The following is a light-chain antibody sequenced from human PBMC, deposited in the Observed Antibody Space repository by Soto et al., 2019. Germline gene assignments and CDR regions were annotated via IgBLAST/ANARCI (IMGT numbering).Light chain of an antibody. Sequence: QSALTQPPSASGSPGQSVTISCTGTRSDVGDYNYVSWYQQHPGKAPKLLIYEVTKRPSGVPDRFSGSKSANTASLTVSGLQAEDEADYYGSSYPGSDNFEVLGGGTKLTVL. CDR2: EVT. CDR3: SSYPGSDNFEV. V-gene: IGLV2-8*01. J-gene: IGLJ2*01. CDR1: RSDVGDYNY.